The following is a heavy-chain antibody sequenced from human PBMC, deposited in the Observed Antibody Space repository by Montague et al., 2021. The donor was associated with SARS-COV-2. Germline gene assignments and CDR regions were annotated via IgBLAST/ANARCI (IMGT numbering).Heavy chain of an antibody. J-gene: IGHJ4*02. CDR3: AHRGMIRGLIFDY. D-gene: IGHD3-10*01. CDR1: GFSLSTSGMC. CDR2: IYWNGDK. V-gene: IGHV2-5*08. Sequence: PALGKPTQTLTLTCTFSGFSLSTSGMCVSWIRQPPGKALEWLAVIYWNGDKRYSPSLQRRLTITKDTSENQVVLTMTNMDPVDTATYYCAHRGMIRGLIFDYWGQGTLVTVSS.